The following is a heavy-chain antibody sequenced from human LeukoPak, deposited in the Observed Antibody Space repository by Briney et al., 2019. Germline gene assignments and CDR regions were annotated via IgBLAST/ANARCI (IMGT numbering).Heavy chain of an antibody. CDR1: GYTFTSYD. CDR2: MNPNSGNT. J-gene: IGHJ4*02. V-gene: IGHV1-8*01. Sequence: ASVKVSCKASGYTFTSYDINWVRQATGQGLEWMGWMNPNSGNTGYAQKFQGRVTMTEDTSTDTAYMELSSLRSEDTAVYYCATDFLKVGATTPVGYWGQGTLVTVSS. D-gene: IGHD1-26*01. CDR3: ATDFLKVGATTPVGY.